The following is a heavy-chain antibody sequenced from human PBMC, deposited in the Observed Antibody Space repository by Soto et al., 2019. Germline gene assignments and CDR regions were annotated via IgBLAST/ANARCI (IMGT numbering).Heavy chain of an antibody. CDR1: GGSFSGYY. D-gene: IGHD3-10*01. CDR2: INHSGST. V-gene: IGHV4-34*01. Sequence: PSETLSLTCAVYGGSFSGYYWSWIRQPPGKGLEWIGEINHSGSTNYNPSLKSRVTISVDTSKNQFSLKLSSVTAADTAVYYCARAVKARVRKYFDYWGQGTLVTVSS. CDR3: ARAVKARVRKYFDY. J-gene: IGHJ4*02.